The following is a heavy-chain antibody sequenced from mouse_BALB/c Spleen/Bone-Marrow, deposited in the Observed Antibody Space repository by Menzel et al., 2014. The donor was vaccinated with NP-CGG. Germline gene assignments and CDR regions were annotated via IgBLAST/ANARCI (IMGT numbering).Heavy chain of an antibody. CDR2: INPSTGYT. J-gene: IGHJ3*01. D-gene: IGHD2-4*01. CDR1: GYTFTSYW. CDR3: ARDDYDAFAY. Sequence: VQLVESGAELAKPGASVKMSCKASGYTFTSYWMHWIKQRPGQGLEWIGYINPSTGYTEYNKTFKGKATLTAVKSSTTAYMQLSILTSEDSAVYYCARDDYDAFAYWGQGTLVTVSA. V-gene: IGHV1-7*01.